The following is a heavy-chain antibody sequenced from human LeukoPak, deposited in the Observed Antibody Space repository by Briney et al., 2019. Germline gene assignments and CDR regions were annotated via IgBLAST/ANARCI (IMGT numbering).Heavy chain of an antibody. CDR2: TKEDGSER. V-gene: IGHV3-7*01. CDR1: GFTFSSYW. Sequence: PGGSLELSCAASGFTFSSYWMSWARQAPGKGLEWVATTKEDGSERYYVDSVKGRFTISRDNAKNSVYLQMNSLRAEDTAVYYCVRDRSRGYYWGQGTLVTVSS. D-gene: IGHD3-22*01. J-gene: IGHJ4*02. CDR3: VRDRSRGYY.